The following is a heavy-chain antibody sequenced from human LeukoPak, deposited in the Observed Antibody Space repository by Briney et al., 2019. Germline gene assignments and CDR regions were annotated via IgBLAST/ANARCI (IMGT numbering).Heavy chain of an antibody. V-gene: IGHV5-51*01. CDR2: IYPGDSDT. CDR1: GYSFTSYW. J-gene: IGHJ5*02. Sequence: GESLKISCKGSGYSFTSYWIGWVRQMPGKGLEWMGIIYPGDSDTRYSPSFQGQVTISADKSISTAYLQWSSLKASDTAMYYCARRPIEPSSSWTNWFDPWGQGTLVTVSS. CDR3: ARRPIEPSSSWTNWFDP. D-gene: IGHD6-13*01.